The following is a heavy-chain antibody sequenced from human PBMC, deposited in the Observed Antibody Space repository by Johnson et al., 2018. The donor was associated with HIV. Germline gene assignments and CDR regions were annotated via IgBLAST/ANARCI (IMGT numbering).Heavy chain of an antibody. CDR1: GFTFSTYA. CDR2: IAYDASNK. V-gene: IGHV3-30*04. CDR3: ARVRGGTGHGAFDI. Sequence: QMMLVESGGGVVQPGRSLRLSCAASGFTFSTYAIHWVRQSPGYGLAWVAVIAYDASNKYYADSAKGRFTISRGNSKHTLYLQMNRLSTEDTAVYYCARVRGGTGHGAFDIWGQGTMVTVSS. D-gene: IGHD3-10*01. J-gene: IGHJ3*02.